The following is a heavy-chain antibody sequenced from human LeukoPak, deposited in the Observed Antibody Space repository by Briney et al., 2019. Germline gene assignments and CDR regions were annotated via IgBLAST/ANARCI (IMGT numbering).Heavy chain of an antibody. V-gene: IGHV4-39*07. CDR1: GGSISNSSYY. CDR2: IYYTGNT. CDR3: ARETSQKGAHYMDV. D-gene: IGHD3-16*01. J-gene: IGHJ6*03. Sequence: PSETLSLTCTVSGGSISNSSYYWGWIRQPPGKGLECIGTIYYTGNTNYNPSLKSRVSISVDTSNNHFSLTLSSVTAADTAVYYCARETSQKGAHYMDVWGKGTTITISS.